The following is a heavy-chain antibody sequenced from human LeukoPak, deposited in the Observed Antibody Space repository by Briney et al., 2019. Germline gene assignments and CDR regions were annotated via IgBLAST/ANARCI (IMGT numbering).Heavy chain of an antibody. J-gene: IGHJ4*02. D-gene: IGHD1-26*01. CDR3: ARVWSKWDPRDY. CDR1: GYTFTSYG. V-gene: IGHV1-8*02. CDR2: MNPNSGNT. Sequence: ASVKVSCKASGYTFTSYGISWVRQAPGQGLEWMGWMNPNSGNTGYAQKFQGRVTMTRNTSISTAYMELSSLRSEDTAVYYCARVWSKWDPRDYWGQGTLVTVSS.